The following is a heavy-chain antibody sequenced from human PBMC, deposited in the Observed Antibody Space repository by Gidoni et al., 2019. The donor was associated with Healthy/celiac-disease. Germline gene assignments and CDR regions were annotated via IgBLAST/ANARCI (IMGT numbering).Heavy chain of an antibody. CDR1: GFTFTSSA. Sequence: QMQLVQSGPEVKKPGTSVKVSCKASGFTFTSSAVQWVRQARGQRLEWIGWIVVGSGNTNYAQKFQERVTITRDMSTSTAYMELSSLRSEDTAVYYCAADVGLEYFDYWGQGTLVTVSS. J-gene: IGHJ4*02. CDR3: AADVGLEYFDY. D-gene: IGHD3-3*01. V-gene: IGHV1-58*01. CDR2: IVVGSGNT.